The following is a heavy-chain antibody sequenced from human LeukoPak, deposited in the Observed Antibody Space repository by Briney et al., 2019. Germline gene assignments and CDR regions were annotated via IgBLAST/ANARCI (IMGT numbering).Heavy chain of an antibody. J-gene: IGHJ5*02. D-gene: IGHD2-2*01. CDR3: ARESGGYCSSTSCYVWFDP. Sequence: PSETLSLTCTVSGGSISSYYWSWIRQPPGKGLEWIGYIYYSGSTNYNPSLKSRVTISVDTSKSQFSLKLSSVTAADTAVYYCARESGGYCSSTSCYVWFDPWGQGTLVTVSS. CDR1: GGSISSYY. V-gene: IGHV4-59*01. CDR2: IYYSGST.